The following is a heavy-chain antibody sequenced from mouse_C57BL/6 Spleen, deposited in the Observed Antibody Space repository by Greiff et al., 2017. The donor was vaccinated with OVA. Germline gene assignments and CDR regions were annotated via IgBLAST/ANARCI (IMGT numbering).Heavy chain of an antibody. J-gene: IGHJ4*01. CDR3: ARYGNYGNYAMDY. D-gene: IGHD2-1*01. V-gene: IGHV7-3*01. CDR1: GFTFTDYY. CDR2: IRNKANGYTT. Sequence: EVKLQESGGGLVQPGGSLSLSCAASGFTFTDYYMSWVRQPPGKALEWLGFIRNKANGYTTEYSASVKGRFTISRDNSQSILYLQMNALRAEDSATYYCARYGNYGNYAMDYWGQGTSVTVSS.